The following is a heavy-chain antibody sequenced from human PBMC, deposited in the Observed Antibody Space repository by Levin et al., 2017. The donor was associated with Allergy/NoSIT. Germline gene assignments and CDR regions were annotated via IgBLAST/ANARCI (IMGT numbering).Heavy chain of an antibody. D-gene: IGHD4-17*01. V-gene: IGHV3-9*01. CDR2: ISWNSNSI. Sequence: GGSLRLSCAASGFTFDDYAMHWVRQAPGKGLEWVSGISWNSNSIGYADSVKGRFTISRDNAKNSLYLQMNSLRAEDTALYYCAKDKWWRATVTTASFDYWGQGTLVTVSS. CDR3: AKDKWWRATVTTASFDY. J-gene: IGHJ4*02. CDR1: GFTFDDYA.